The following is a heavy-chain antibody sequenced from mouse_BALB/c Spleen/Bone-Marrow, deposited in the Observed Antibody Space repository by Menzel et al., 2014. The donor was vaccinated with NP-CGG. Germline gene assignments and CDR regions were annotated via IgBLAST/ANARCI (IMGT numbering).Heavy chain of an antibody. CDR1: GYTFTSYW. Sequence: QVQLQQSGAELVKPGAPVKLSCKASGYTFTSYWMNWIKQRPGRGLEWIGRIDPSDSETHYNQKFKDKATLTVDKSSSTAFNQRSSLTSEDSAVYYSARDHFYSGNLEFVYWGQGTLVTGAA. J-gene: IGHJ3*01. D-gene: IGHD2-1*01. V-gene: IGHV1-69*02. CDR3: ARDHFYSGNLEFVY. CDR2: IDPSDSET.